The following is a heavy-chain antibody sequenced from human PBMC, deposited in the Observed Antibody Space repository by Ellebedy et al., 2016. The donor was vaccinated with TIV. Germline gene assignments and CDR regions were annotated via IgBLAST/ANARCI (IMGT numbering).Heavy chain of an antibody. D-gene: IGHD1-26*01. Sequence: SETLSLTCTVSGGSVSSGSLYWNWIRQPPGTGLEWIGYSYYIGTTNYNPSLKSRVTISEDTCKNQFSLRLSSVTAADTAVYYCAGGSYTPYGMDVWGRGTTVIVSS. J-gene: IGHJ6*02. CDR2: SYYIGTT. CDR1: GGSVSSGSLY. CDR3: AGGSYTPYGMDV. V-gene: IGHV4-61*01.